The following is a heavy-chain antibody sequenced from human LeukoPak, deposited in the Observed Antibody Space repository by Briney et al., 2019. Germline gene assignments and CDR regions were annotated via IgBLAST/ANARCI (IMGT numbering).Heavy chain of an antibody. D-gene: IGHD6-13*01. Sequence: PSETLSLTCTVSGGSISSGSYYWSWIRQPAGKGLEWIGRIYTSGSTNYNPSLKSRVTISVDTSKNQFSLKLSSVTAADTAVYYWARVYGGGGYVGFAPGGRGPLVTVSS. CDR3: ARVYGGGGYVGFAP. CDR1: GGSISSGSYY. J-gene: IGHJ5*02. CDR2: IYTSGST. V-gene: IGHV4-61*02.